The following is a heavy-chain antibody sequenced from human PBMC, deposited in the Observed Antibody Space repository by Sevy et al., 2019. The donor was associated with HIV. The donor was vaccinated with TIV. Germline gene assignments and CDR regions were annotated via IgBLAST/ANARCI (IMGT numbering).Heavy chain of an antibody. CDR1: GFTFSSYA. CDR3: SRGASVVTKPHYYYYYYMDV. CDR2: ISYDGSNK. D-gene: IGHD2-21*02. Sequence: GGSLRLSCAASGFTFSSYAMHWVRQAPGKGLEWVAVISYDGSNKYYADSVKGRFTISRDNSKNTLYLQMNSLRAEDTAVYYCSRGASVVTKPHYYYYYYMDVWGKGTTVTVSS. J-gene: IGHJ6*03. V-gene: IGHV3-30-3*01.